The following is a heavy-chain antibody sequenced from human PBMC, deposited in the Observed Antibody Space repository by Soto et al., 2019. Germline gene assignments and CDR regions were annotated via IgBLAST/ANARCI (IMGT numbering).Heavy chain of an antibody. D-gene: IGHD2-15*01. J-gene: IGHJ4*02. CDR2: IYWDDDK. V-gene: IGHV2-5*02. Sequence: QITLKESGPTLVKPTQTLTLTCTFSGFSLSTSGVGVGWIRQPAGKALEWLALIYWDDDKRYSPSLNSRLTITKDTSKNQVVLTMTNMDPVDTATYYCTHAMLYCTGGSCTNWFDYWGQGTLVTVSS. CDR1: GFSLSTSGVG. CDR3: THAMLYCTGGSCTNWFDY.